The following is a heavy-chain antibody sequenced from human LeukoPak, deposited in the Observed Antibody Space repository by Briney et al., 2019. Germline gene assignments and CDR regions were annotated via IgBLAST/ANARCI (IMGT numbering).Heavy chain of an antibody. CDR3: AKESLVVIESYFDN. CDR2: ITGRGQTK. V-gene: IGHV3-23*01. J-gene: IGHJ4*02. D-gene: IGHD3-22*01. CDR1: GFSFSDYA. Sequence: GGSLRLSCVVSGFSFSDYAMSWVRRAPGKGREWVSAITGRGQTKYYTDSVKGPCTMSRDNSKHTLYLQMNSLRDEDTAEYFCAKESLVVIESYFDNWGQGTLVLVSS.